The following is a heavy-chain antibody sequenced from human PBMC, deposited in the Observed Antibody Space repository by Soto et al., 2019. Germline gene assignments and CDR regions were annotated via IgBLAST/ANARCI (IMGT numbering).Heavy chain of an antibody. CDR1: GFSLANYA. Sequence: EVKLVQSGGGLVQPGRSLRLSCAASGFSLANYAMHWVRQPPGKGLEWVSGISWGSGDSGYADSVKGRFTISRDNARNSLYLQMNSLSAEDTAVYYCVRARCRSASCYDVSRMYWGQGTLVTVSS. J-gene: IGHJ4*02. V-gene: IGHV3-9*01. CDR2: ISWGSGDS. CDR3: VRARCRSASCYDVSRMY. D-gene: IGHD2-2*01.